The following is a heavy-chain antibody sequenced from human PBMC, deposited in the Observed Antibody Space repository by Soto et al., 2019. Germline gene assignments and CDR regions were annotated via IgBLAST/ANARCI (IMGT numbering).Heavy chain of an antibody. CDR1: GCSLSTSGAA. Sequence: QINLIESGPPLVKPTQTLTLTCTFSGCSLSTSGAAVGWVRQPPGRALEWLALIYWDGDKRYNASLGNRLTNTQDTPMHQVVRVLTSVEPTATATYYCSHRTTMTFFALISNNGIWFDPWGQGTRVIVSS. J-gene: IGHJ5*02. CDR2: IYWDGDK. V-gene: IGHV2-5*02. CDR3: SHRTTMTFFALISNNGIWFDP. D-gene: IGHD3-22*01.